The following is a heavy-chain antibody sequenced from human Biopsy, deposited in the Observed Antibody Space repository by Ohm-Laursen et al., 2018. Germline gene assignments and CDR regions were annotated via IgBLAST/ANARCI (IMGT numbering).Heavy chain of an antibody. CDR3: ARESDSSGYYYRDY. CDR1: GGSFTGYY. J-gene: IGHJ4*02. CDR2: INHSGST. D-gene: IGHD3-22*01. V-gene: IGHV4-34*01. Sequence: GTLSLTCAVYGGSFTGYYWSWIRQPPGKGLEWIGEINHSGSTNYNPSLKSRVTISLDTSKNQLSLKLSSVTAADTAVYYCARESDSSGYYYRDYWGQGTLVAVSS.